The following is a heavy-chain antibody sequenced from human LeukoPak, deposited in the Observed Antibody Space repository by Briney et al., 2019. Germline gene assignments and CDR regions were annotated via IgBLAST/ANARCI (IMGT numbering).Heavy chain of an antibody. Sequence: GGSLRLSCAASGFTSSSYALNWVRQAPGKGLEWVATVSGSGDRMYHADSVKGRFAISRDNSKNTIYLQMNSLRAEDTALYYCAKAAAAPGFDFWGQGTLVTVSS. CDR3: AKAAAAPGFDF. CDR1: GFTSSSYA. J-gene: IGHJ4*02. V-gene: IGHV3-23*01. D-gene: IGHD6-13*01. CDR2: VSGSGDRM.